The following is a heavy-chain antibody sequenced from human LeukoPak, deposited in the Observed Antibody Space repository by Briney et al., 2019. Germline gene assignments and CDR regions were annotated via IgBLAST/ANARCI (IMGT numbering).Heavy chain of an antibody. CDR2: IYYSGST. CDR3: ARGPTVVTFDY. CDR1: GGSISSYY. Sequence: KPSETLSLTCTVSGGSISSYYWSWIRQPPGKGLEWIGHIYYSGSTNYNPSLKCRVTISLDRSKDQFSLKLSSVTAADTAVYYCARGPTVVTFDYWGQGTLVTVSS. D-gene: IGHD4-23*01. V-gene: IGHV4-59*01. J-gene: IGHJ4*02.